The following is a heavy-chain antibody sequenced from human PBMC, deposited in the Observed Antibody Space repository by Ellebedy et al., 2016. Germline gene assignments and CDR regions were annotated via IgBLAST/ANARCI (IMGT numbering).Heavy chain of an antibody. CDR1: GFIFSDYW. V-gene: IGHV3-74*01. J-gene: IGHJ4*02. Sequence: GESLKISCAASGFIFSDYWMHWVRQAPGKGLVLVSRMNVDGNTRDYADSVKGRFTISRDNAKNTLYLQMNSLRAEDTAVYYCGRDLGGRSSYWGQGTLVTVSS. CDR3: GRDLGGRSSY. CDR2: MNVDGNTR. D-gene: IGHD6-6*01.